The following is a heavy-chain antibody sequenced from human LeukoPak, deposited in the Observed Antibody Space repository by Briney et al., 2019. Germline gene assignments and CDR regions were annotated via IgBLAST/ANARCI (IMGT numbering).Heavy chain of an antibody. V-gene: IGHV1-18*01. J-gene: IGHJ6*03. CDR3: ARSPPADFWSGYYTFDYYCYYYMDV. Sequence: ASVKVSCKASGYTFTSYGISWVRQAPGQGLEWMGWISAYNGNTNYAQKLQGRVTMTTDTSTSTAYMELRSLRSDDTAVYYCARSPPADFWSGYYTFDYYCYYYMDVWGKGTTVTVSS. CDR1: GYTFTSYG. CDR2: ISAYNGNT. D-gene: IGHD3-3*01.